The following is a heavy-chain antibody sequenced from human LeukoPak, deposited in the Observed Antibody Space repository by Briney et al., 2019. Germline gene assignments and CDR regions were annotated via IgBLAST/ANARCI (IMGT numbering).Heavy chain of an antibody. CDR1: GGSITYYH. CDR3: ARRLSSWYAFDY. J-gene: IGHJ4*02. Sequence: PSETLSLTCTVSGGSITYYHWSWIRQPPGKGLEWIGYIYYSGSTNYIPSLKSRVTISVDTPKNQFSLKLSSVTAADTAVYYCARRLSSWYAFDYWGQGTLVTLSS. CDR2: IYYSGST. V-gene: IGHV4-59*08. D-gene: IGHD6-13*01.